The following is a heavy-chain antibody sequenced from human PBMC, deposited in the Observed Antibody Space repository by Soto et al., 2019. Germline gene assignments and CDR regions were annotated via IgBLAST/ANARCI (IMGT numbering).Heavy chain of an antibody. D-gene: IGHD3-9*01. J-gene: IGHJ4*02. Sequence: ASVKVSCKASGYTFTSYGISWVRQAPGQGLEWMGWISAYNGNTNYAQKLQGRVTMTTDKSTSTAYMELKNLRSEDTAVYFCARDYGEIFDILTGYHPGCGCFDYWSQGTLDTGSS. CDR2: ISAYNGNT. CDR3: ARDYGEIFDILTGYHPGCGCFDY. V-gene: IGHV1-18*01. CDR1: GYTFTSYG.